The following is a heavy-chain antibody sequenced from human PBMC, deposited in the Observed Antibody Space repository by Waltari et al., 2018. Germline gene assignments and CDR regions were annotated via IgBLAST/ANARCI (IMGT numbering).Heavy chain of an antibody. D-gene: IGHD6-19*01. CDR1: GFRFSNSG. J-gene: IGHJ5*02. CDR3: ASSYSRGWHFLLAS. CDR2: ISFDEFNE. Sequence: QVVLVESGGDVVQPGTSLRLSCVASGFRFSNSGMHWVRQTPGRGLEWLAGISFDEFNELYAESVTGRFTISRDTSKNTVDLQMNTLAIEDTSIYFCASSYSRGWHFLLASWGQGTLVGVSS. V-gene: IGHV3-30*03.